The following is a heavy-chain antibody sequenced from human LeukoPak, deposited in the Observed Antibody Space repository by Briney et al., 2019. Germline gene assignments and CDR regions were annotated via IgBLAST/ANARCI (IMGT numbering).Heavy chain of an antibody. CDR2: INHSGST. D-gene: IGHD2-15*01. CDR3: ARRISGAWFDP. Sequence: SETLSLICSVSGFFISNGYYWGWIRQPPGKGLDWIGIINHSGSTYYNPSLKSRVTMSVDTSKNQFSLKLSSVTAADTALYYCARRISGAWFDPWGRGTLVTVSS. J-gene: IGHJ5*02. V-gene: IGHV4-38-2*02. CDR1: GFFISNGYY.